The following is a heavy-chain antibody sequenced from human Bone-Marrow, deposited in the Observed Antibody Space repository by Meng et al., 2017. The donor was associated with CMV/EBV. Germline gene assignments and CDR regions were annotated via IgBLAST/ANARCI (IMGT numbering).Heavy chain of an antibody. V-gene: IGHV3-53*01. D-gene: IGHD3-3*01. CDR3: ARLAYYDFCFDY. CDR1: GFTVSSNY. Sequence: GGSLRLSCAASGFTVSSNYMSWVRQAPGKGLEWVSVIYSGGSTYYADSVKGRFTISRDNSKDTLYLQMNSLRAEDTAVYYCARLAYYDFCFDYWGQGTLVTVSS. CDR2: IYSGGST. J-gene: IGHJ4*02.